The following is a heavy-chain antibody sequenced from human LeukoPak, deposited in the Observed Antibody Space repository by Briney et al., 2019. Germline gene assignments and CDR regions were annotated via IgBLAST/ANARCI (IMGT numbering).Heavy chain of an antibody. CDR2: ISSSSSNI. CDR3: ARESAYMDV. Sequence: GGSLRLSCAASGFTFSSYSMNWVRQAPGKGLEWGSSISSSSSNIYYADSVKGRFTISRDNAKNSLYLQMNSLRAEDTAVYYCARESAYMDVWGKGTTVTVSS. J-gene: IGHJ6*03. V-gene: IGHV3-21*01. CDR1: GFTFSSYS.